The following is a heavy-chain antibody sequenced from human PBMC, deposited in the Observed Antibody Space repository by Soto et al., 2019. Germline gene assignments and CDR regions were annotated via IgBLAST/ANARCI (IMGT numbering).Heavy chain of an antibody. J-gene: IGHJ3*01. V-gene: IGHV3-72*01. CDR3: ARDRVYRGSAIDF. D-gene: IGHD4-4*01. CDR2: VRNKDTGHTT. CDR1: GFTFSDHY. Sequence: EVQLVESGGGLVQPGGSLRVSCAASGFTFSDHYMDWVRQAPGRGLEWVGCVRNKDTGHTTAYAASVKGRFTISRDDSRNSVYLQMNDLTTADTAVYYCARDRVYRGSAIDFWGQGTRVTVSS.